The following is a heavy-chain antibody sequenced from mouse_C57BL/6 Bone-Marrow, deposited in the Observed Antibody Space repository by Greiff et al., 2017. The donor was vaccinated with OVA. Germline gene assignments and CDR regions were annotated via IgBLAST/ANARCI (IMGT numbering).Heavy chain of an antibody. CDR2: IRLKSDNYAT. Sequence: EVKVEESGGGLVQPGGSMKLSCVASGFTFSNYWMNWVRQSPEKGLEWVAQIRLKSDNYATHYAESVKGRFTISRDDSKSSVYLQMNNLRAEDTRIYYCTLNWDDDWGQGTTLTVSS. CDR3: TLNWDDD. V-gene: IGHV6-3*01. CDR1: GFTFSNYW. J-gene: IGHJ2*01. D-gene: IGHD4-1*02.